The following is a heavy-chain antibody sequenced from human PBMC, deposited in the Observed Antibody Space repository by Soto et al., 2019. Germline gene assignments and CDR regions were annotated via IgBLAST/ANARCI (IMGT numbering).Heavy chain of an antibody. CDR3: ARGPYCSSTSCYLGLDY. V-gene: IGHV1-8*01. J-gene: IGHJ4*02. CDR1: GYTFTSYD. Sequence: QVQLVQSGAEVKKPGASVKVSCKASGYTFTSYDINWVRQATGQGREWMGWMNPNSGNTGYAQKFQGRVNMTRNTSISTAYMELSSLRSEDTAVYYCARGPYCSSTSCYLGLDYWGQGTLVTVSS. D-gene: IGHD2-2*01. CDR2: MNPNSGNT.